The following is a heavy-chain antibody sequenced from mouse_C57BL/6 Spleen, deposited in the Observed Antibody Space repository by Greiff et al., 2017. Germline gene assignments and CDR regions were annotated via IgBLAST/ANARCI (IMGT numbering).Heavy chain of an antibody. V-gene: IGHV1-15*01. D-gene: IGHD1-1*01. CDR1: GYTFTDYE. CDR2: IDPETGGT. Sequence: QVQLQQSGAELVRPGASVTLSCKVSGYTFTDYEMHWVKQTPVHGLEWIGAIDPETGGTAYNQKFKGKAILTADKSTSTAYMELRSLTSEDSAVYYFTSYYGSSYGWFAYWGQGTLVTVSA. J-gene: IGHJ3*01. CDR3: TSYYGSSYGWFAY.